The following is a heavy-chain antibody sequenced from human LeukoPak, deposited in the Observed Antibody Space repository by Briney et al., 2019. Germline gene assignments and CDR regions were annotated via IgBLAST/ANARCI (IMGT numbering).Heavy chain of an antibody. D-gene: IGHD6-13*01. Sequence: GGSLRLSCAASGLTVSSNYMSWVRQAPGKGLEWVSLIYAGGSTYYADSVRGRFTISRDNSKNTLYLQMNSLTPEDTAVYYCARGLGKAAADVFGGYTMDVWGQGTTVIVSS. CDR2: IYAGGST. CDR1: GLTVSSNY. V-gene: IGHV3-66*02. CDR3: ARGLGKAAADVFGGYTMDV. J-gene: IGHJ6*02.